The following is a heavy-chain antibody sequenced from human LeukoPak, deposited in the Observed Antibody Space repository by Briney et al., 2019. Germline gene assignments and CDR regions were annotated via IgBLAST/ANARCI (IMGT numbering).Heavy chain of an antibody. CDR2: INWNGGST. V-gene: IGHV3-20*04. Sequence: GGSLRLSCAASGFTFDDYGMSWVRQAPGKGLEWVSGINWNGGSTGYADSVKGRFTISRDNAKNSLYLQMNSLRAEDTAVYYCARAPNAHDAFDIWGQGTMVTVSS. CDR3: ARAPNAHDAFDI. D-gene: IGHD2-8*01. J-gene: IGHJ3*02. CDR1: GFTFDDYG.